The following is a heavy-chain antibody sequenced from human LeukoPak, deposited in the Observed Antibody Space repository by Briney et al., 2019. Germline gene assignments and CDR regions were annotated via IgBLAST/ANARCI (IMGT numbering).Heavy chain of an antibody. CDR3: ARDQDYCSSTSCTFDP. D-gene: IGHD2-2*01. CDR2: ISSSSSYI. Sequence: GGSLRLSCAASGFTFSSYSMNWVRQAPGKGLEWVSSISSSSSYIYYADSVKGRFTISRDNAKNSLYLQMNSLRAEDTAVYYCARDQDYCSSTSCTFDPWGQGTLVNVSS. V-gene: IGHV3-21*01. J-gene: IGHJ5*02. CDR1: GFTFSSYS.